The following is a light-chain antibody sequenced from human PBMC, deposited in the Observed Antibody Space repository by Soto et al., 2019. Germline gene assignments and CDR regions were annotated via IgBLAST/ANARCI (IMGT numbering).Light chain of an antibody. CDR1: SFNIGNNY. CDR2: DNN. J-gene: IGLJ1*01. Sequence: QSVLTQPPSVSAAPGRKVTISCSGSSFNIGNNYVSWYQQLPGTAPKLLIYDNNKRPSGIPDRVSASKSGTSATLGITGLQTGDEADYYCGTWDSSLSAYVFGTGTKVTVL. V-gene: IGLV1-51*01. CDR3: GTWDSSLSAYV.